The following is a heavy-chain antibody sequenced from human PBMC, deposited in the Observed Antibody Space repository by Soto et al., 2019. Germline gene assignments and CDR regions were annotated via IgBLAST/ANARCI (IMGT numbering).Heavy chain of an antibody. CDR1: GFTFSTYA. Sequence: EVQLLESGGGLVQPGGSLRLSCAASGFTFSTYAMTWVRQAPGKGLEWVSVITGSGGSTYYADSVKGRFTISRDNSKNTLYLQMNSLRAEDTAVYYCAKDTESERCDIDYWGQGTLVTVSS. CDR3: AKDTESERCDIDY. CDR2: ITGSGGST. D-gene: IGHD2-21*02. V-gene: IGHV3-23*01. J-gene: IGHJ4*02.